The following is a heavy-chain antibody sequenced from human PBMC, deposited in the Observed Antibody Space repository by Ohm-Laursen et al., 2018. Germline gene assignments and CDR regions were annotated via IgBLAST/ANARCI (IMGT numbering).Heavy chain of an antibody. V-gene: IGHV4-59*01. Sequence: LSCAAPGFSFSDYYMTWIRQSPGKGLEWIGNIHYSGSTNYNPSLKGRLTISVDTSMNQFSLKLSSVTTADTAVYYCARWGEYFGALDIWGQGTMVTVSS. CDR3: ARWGEYFGALDI. J-gene: IGHJ3*02. D-gene: IGHD3-9*01. CDR2: IHYSGST. CDR1: GFSFSDYY.